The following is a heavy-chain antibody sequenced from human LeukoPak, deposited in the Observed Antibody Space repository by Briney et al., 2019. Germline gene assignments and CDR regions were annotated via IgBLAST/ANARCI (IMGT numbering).Heavy chain of an antibody. Sequence: RGSLRLSCAASGFTFSDYYMSWIRQAPGRGLEWVSYISNSGTTRYYADSVKGRFTISRDNAKNSLYLQMNSLRAEDTAVYYCARDQTGITVAATGWFDPWGQGTLVTVSS. CDR3: ARDQTGITVAATGWFDP. D-gene: IGHD6-19*01. J-gene: IGHJ5*02. CDR1: GFTFSDYY. CDR2: ISNSGTTR. V-gene: IGHV3-11*04.